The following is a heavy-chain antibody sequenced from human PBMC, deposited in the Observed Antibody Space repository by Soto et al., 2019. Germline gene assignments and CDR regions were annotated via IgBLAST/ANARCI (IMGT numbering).Heavy chain of an antibody. CDR1: GYTFTSNG. V-gene: IGHV1-69*13. Sequence: SVKVSCKASGYTFTSNGISWVRQAPGPGLEWMGGISPIFGTANYAQKFQGRVTITADESTSTAYMELSSLRSEDTAVYYCARGLTAPYYYDSSGYVFDYWGQGTLVTVSS. CDR2: ISPIFGTA. D-gene: IGHD3-22*01. J-gene: IGHJ4*02. CDR3: ARGLTAPYYYDSSGYVFDY.